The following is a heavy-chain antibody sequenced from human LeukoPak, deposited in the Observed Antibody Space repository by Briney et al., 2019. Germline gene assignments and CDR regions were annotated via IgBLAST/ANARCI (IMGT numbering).Heavy chain of an antibody. CDR2: ISGSGGST. CDR1: GFTFSSYA. D-gene: IGHD3-9*01. CDR3: AKVLRYFDWLPGH. J-gene: IGHJ4*02. Sequence: QPGGSLRLSCAASGFTFSSYAMSWVRQAPGEGLEWVSAISGSGGSTYYADSVKGRFTISRDNSKNTLYLQMNSLRAEDTAIYYCAKVLRYFDWLPGHWGQGTLVTVSS. V-gene: IGHV3-23*01.